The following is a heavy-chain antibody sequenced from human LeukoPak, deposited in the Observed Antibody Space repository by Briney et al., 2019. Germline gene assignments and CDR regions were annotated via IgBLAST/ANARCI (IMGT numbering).Heavy chain of an antibody. CDR2: MNPNSGNT. Sequence: ASVKVSCKASGYTFTSYDINWVRQATGQGLEWMGWMNPNSGNTGYAQKLRGRVTMTRDTSISTAYMELSSLACEDTAVYYCAKRGVVIRGLLIIGFHKEAYYFDSWGQGILVTVSS. CDR3: AKRGVVIRGLLIIGFHKEAYYFDS. D-gene: IGHD3-10*01. CDR1: GYTFTSYD. V-gene: IGHV1-8*01. J-gene: IGHJ4*02.